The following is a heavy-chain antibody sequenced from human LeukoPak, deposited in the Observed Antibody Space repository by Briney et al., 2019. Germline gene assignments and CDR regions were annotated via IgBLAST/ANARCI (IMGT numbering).Heavy chain of an antibody. J-gene: IGHJ3*02. CDR3: AREKLRYFDWLRSGGNAFDI. Sequence: SVTVSFKASGYTFTGYYMHWVRQAPGQGLEWMGWINPNSGGTNYAQKFQGRVTMTRDTSISTAYMELSRLRSDDTAVYYCAREKLRYFDWLRSGGNAFDIWGQGTMVTVSS. CDR2: INPNSGGT. CDR1: GYTFTGYY. V-gene: IGHV1-2*02. D-gene: IGHD3-9*01.